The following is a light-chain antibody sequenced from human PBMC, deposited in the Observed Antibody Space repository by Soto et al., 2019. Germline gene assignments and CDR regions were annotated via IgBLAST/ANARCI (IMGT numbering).Light chain of an antibody. V-gene: IGKV3-15*01. CDR3: QQYNNWPPT. CDR1: RSVTTN. CDR2: GAF. Sequence: EVVMTQSPATLSVSPGERGTLSCRASRSVTTNLAWYQQKPGQVPRLLIPGAFNRAIGVPAGFSGSGSGTEFTLTISSLQSEDFAVYYCQQYNNWPPTFGQGTKV. J-gene: IGKJ1*01.